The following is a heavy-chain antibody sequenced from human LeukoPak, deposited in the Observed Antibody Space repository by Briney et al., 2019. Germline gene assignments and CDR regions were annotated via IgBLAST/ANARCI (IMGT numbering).Heavy chain of an antibody. V-gene: IGHV1-2*02. CDR3: ARDRQYDILTGFDGFDC. Sequence: ASVKVSCKASGYTFTGYYMHWVRQAPGQGLEWMGWINPNSGGTNYAQKFQGRVTMTRDTSISTAYMELSRLRSDDTAVYYCARDRQYDILTGFDGFDCWGQGILVTVSS. J-gene: IGHJ4*02. CDR2: INPNSGGT. CDR1: GYTFTGYY. D-gene: IGHD3-9*01.